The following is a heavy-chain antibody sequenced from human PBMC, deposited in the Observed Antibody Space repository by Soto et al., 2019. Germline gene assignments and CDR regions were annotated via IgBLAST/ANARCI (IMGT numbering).Heavy chain of an antibody. D-gene: IGHD2-15*01. J-gene: IGHJ4*02. CDR1: GYTFTSHY. V-gene: IGHV1-46*01. Sequence: QVQLVQSGAEVKKPGASVKVSCKASGYTFTSHYMHWVRQAPGQGLEWMGIINPSGGSTSHGQKFQGIVTTTRDPFTSVVYMELSSLRSEDKGVYYCARDLEVTYCSGSSCYSSLDYWGQGTLGTVSS. CDR2: INPSGGST. CDR3: ARDLEVTYCSGSSCYSSLDY.